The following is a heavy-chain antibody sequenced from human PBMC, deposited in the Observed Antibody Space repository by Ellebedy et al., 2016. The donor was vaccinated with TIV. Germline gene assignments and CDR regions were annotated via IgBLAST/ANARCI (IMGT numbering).Heavy chain of an antibody. J-gene: IGHJ5*02. CDR3: ARDALGYCSGGSCTNSWFDP. CDR2: NNVADGKT. V-gene: IGHV1-3*01. Sequence: AASVKVSCKASGYTFTQYAIHWLRQARGQGLEWLGWNNVADGKTKYLQKVQDRVTFTRDTSANTAYMHLSGLTSEDSGRYYCARDALGYCSGGSCTNSWFDPWGQGTLVTVSS. D-gene: IGHD2-15*01. CDR1: GYTFTQYA.